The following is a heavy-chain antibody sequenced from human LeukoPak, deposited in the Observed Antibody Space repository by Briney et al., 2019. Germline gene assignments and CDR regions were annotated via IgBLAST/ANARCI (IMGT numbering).Heavy chain of an antibody. CDR2: IYTSGST. CDR1: GGSISSGSYY. J-gene: IGHJ5*02. Sequence: SQTLSLTCTVSGGSISSGSYYWSWIRQPGGKGLGWIGRIYTSGSTNYNPSLKSRVTISVDTSKNQFSLKLSSVTAADTAVYYCARDLRLVIAEGWFDPWGQGTLVTVSS. V-gene: IGHV4-61*02. CDR3: ARDLRLVIAEGWFDP. D-gene: IGHD2-21*01.